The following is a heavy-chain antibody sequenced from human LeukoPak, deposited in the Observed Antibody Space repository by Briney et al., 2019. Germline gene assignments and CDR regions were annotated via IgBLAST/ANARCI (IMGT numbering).Heavy chain of an antibody. Sequence: AGGSLRLSCAASGFTVSSNYMSWVRQAPGKGLEWVANIRQDGSEKYYVDSVKGRFSISRDNAKKSLYLQMNSLRAEDTAVYYCARDAKSTTIFGEVPNETTYYYYYYMDVWGKGTTVTVSS. CDR3: ARDAKSTTIFGEVPNETTYYYYYYMDV. CDR1: GFTVSSNY. J-gene: IGHJ6*03. D-gene: IGHD3-3*01. CDR2: IRQDGSEK. V-gene: IGHV3-7*01.